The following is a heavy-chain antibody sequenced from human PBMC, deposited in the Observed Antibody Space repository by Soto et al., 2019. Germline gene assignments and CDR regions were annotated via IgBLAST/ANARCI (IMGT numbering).Heavy chain of an antibody. CDR2: IRRKANSYTT. CDR1: GLIFSDYH. V-gene: IGHV3-72*01. CDR3: AMLGGWSGGSSGMDV. Sequence: EVQLVESGGGLVQPGGSLRLSCADSGLIFSDYHMDWVRQAPGKGLEWVGRIRRKANSYTTEYAASVKGRFTISRDDSKNSLYLQMNSLKSEATAGYYCAMLGGWSGGSSGMDVWGPGTRVTVSS. J-gene: IGHJ6*02. D-gene: IGHD6-19*01.